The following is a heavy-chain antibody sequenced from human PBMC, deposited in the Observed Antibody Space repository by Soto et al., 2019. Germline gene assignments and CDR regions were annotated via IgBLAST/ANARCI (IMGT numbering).Heavy chain of an antibody. CDR3: QSNGGVPNYYGMDV. J-gene: IGHJ6*02. CDR1: GGTFSSYA. V-gene: IGHV1-69*01. Sequence: QVQLVQSGAEVKKPGSSVKVSCKASGGTFSSYAISWVRQAPGQGLEWMGGIIPIFGTANYAQKFQGRVTITADESTSTAYMELSSLRTEDTAVYYGQSNGGVPNYYGMDVWGQGTTVTVSS. D-gene: IGHD2-8*02. CDR2: IIPIFGTA.